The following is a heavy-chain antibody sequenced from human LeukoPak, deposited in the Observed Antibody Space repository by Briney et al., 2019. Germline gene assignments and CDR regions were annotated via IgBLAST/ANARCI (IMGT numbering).Heavy chain of an antibody. J-gene: IGHJ5*02. CDR3: ARGIPYGRPRDKWYTHRWFDP. V-gene: IGHV4-34*01. CDR1: GGSFSGYY. D-gene: IGHD1-1*01. CDR2: INHSGST. Sequence: SETLSLTCAVYGGSFSGYYWSWIRQPPGKGLEWIGEINHSGSTNYNPSLKSRVTISVDTSKNQFSLKLSSVTAADTAVYYCARGIPYGRPRDKWYTHRWFDPWGQGTLVTVSS.